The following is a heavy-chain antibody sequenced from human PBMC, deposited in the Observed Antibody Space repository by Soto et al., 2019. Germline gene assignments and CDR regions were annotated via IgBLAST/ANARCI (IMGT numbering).Heavy chain of an antibody. D-gene: IGHD3-22*01. CDR3: AKDRYRVSLYDSSGYYFDY. CDR2: ISYDGSNK. J-gene: IGHJ4*02. V-gene: IGHV3-30*18. Sequence: GGSLRLSCAASGFTFSSYGMHCVRQAPGKGLEWVAVISYDGSNKYYADSVKGRFTISRDNSKNTLYLQMNSLRAEDTAVYYCAKDRYRVSLYDSSGYYFDYWGQGTLVTVSS. CDR1: GFTFSSYG.